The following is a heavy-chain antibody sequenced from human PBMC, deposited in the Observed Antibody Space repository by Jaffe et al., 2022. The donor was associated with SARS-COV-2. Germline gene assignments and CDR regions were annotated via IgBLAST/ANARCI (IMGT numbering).Heavy chain of an antibody. CDR3: AKGKRQWLRSHLDY. D-gene: IGHD5-12*01. V-gene: IGHV3-9*01. J-gene: IGHJ4*02. CDR1: GFTFDDYA. Sequence: EVQLVESGGGLVQPGRSLRLSCAASGFTFDDYAMHWVRQAPGKGLEWVSGISWNSGSIGYADSVKGRFTISRDNAKNSLYLQMNSLRAEDTALYYCAKGKRQWLRSHLDYWGQGTLVTVSS. CDR2: ISWNSGSI.